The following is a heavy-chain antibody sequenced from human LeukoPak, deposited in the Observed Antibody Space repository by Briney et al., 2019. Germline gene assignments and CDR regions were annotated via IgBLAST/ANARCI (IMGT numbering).Heavy chain of an antibody. CDR1: GGTFSSYA. V-gene: IGHV1-69*01. CDR3: AVGGSWSRFDY. J-gene: IGHJ4*02. CDR2: IIPIFGTA. D-gene: IGHD3-10*01. Sequence: ASVKVSCKASGGTFSSYAISWVRQAPGQGLEWMGGIIPIFGTANYAQKLQGRVTITADESTSTAYMELSSLRSEDTAVYYCAVGGSWSRFDYWGQGTLVTVSS.